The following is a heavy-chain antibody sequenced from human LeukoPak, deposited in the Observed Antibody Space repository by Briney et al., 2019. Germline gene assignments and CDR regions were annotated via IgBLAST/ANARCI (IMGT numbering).Heavy chain of an antibody. CDR2: ISYDGSNK. CDR1: GFTFSSYG. V-gene: IGHV3-30*18. D-gene: IGHD2-2*01. J-gene: IGHJ6*02. Sequence: PGRSLRLSCAASGFTFSSYGMHWVRQAPGKGLEWVAVISYDGSNKYYADSVKGRFTISRDNSENTLYLQMNSLRAEDTAVYYCAKDYCSSTSCPYYYYGMDVWGQGTTVTVSS. CDR3: AKDYCSSTSCPYYYYGMDV.